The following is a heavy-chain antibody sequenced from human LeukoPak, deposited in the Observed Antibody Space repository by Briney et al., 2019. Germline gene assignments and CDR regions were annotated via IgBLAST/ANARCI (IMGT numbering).Heavy chain of an antibody. D-gene: IGHD3-16*01. CDR1: GGSISSSTYY. Sequence: SEALTLTCTVSGGSISSSTYYWGWIRRPPGKGLEWIGSIYYSGSTYYNPSLKSRVTVSVDTSKNQFSLKLSSVTAADTAVYYCVRGSTLRHYQYWGQGTLVTVSS. V-gene: IGHV4-39*01. CDR2: IYYSGST. CDR3: VRGSTLRHYQY. J-gene: IGHJ4*02.